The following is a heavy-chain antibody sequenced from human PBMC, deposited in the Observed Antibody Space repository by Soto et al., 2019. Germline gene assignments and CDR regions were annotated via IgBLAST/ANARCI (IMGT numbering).Heavy chain of an antibody. D-gene: IGHD2-15*01. V-gene: IGHV1-69*13. Sequence: SVKVSCKASGGTFSSYAISWVRQAPGQGLEWMGGIIPIFGTANYAQKFRGRFMITADESTSTAYMDLSSLRSEDTAVYYCARSDFVFLVAATPARGDSYYYYGMDVWGQGTTVTVSS. CDR3: ARSDFVFLVAATPARGDSYYYYGMDV. CDR2: IIPIFGTA. J-gene: IGHJ6*02. CDR1: GGTFSSYA.